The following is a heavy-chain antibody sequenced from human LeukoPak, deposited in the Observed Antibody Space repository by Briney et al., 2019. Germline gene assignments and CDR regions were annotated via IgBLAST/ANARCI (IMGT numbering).Heavy chain of an antibody. Sequence: GRSLRLSCAASGFTFSSYAMNWVRQAPGKGLEWVSSISSSSSYIYYADSVKGRFTISRDNAKNSLYLQMNSLRAEDTAVYYCARDTPIAVAGVWGQGTMVTVSS. CDR2: ISSSSSYI. V-gene: IGHV3-21*01. CDR3: ARDTPIAVAGV. CDR1: GFTFSSYA. J-gene: IGHJ3*01. D-gene: IGHD6-19*01.